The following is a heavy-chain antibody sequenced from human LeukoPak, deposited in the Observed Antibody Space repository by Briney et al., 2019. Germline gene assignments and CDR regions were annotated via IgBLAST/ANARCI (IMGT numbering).Heavy chain of an antibody. CDR2: ISGGST. Sequence: SGGSLRLSCAASGFTVSSNEMSWVRQAPGKGLEWVSSISGGSTYYADSRKGRFTISRDNSKNTLHLQMNSLRAEDTAVYYCKTQLDCSSTSCYSLPGYWAQGTLVPSPQ. V-gene: IGHV3-38-3*01. CDR1: GFTVSSNE. D-gene: IGHD2-2*01. J-gene: IGHJ4*02. CDR3: KTQLDCSSTSCYSLPGY.